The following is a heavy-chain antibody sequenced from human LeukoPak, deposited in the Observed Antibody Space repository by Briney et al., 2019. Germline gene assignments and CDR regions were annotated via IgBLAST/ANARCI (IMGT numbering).Heavy chain of an antibody. CDR1: GGSINSMRYY. D-gene: IGHD6-19*01. CDR3: ARDRRGGGSGPYLNWFDP. V-gene: IGHV4-39*07. J-gene: IGHJ5*02. Sequence: PSETLSLTCSVSGGSINSMRYYWGWIRQPPGKGLEWIGTIYYTGSTYYNPSLKSRVTISLHTSKNQFSLKLTSVTAADTAVYYCARDRRGGGSGPYLNWFDPWGQGILVTVSS. CDR2: IYYTGST.